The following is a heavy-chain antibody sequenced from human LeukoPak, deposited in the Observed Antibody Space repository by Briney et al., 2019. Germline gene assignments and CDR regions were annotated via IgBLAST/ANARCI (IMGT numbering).Heavy chain of an antibody. Sequence: SETLSLTCTVSGGSISSYYWSWIRQPPGKGLEWIGYIYYSGSTNYNPSLKSRVTISVDTSKNQFSLKLSSVTAADTAVYYCARAHKYYYDSSGYYPHPWGQGTMVTVSS. D-gene: IGHD3-22*01. CDR2: IYYSGST. V-gene: IGHV4-59*12. J-gene: IGHJ3*01. CDR1: GGSISSYY. CDR3: ARAHKYYYDSSGYYPHP.